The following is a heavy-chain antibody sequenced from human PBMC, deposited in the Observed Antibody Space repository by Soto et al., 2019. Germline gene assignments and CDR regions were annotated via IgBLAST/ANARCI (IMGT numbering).Heavy chain of an antibody. J-gene: IGHJ5*02. CDR3: AREYCSSTSCYGSRFDP. Sequence: ETLSLTCAVYGGSFSGYYWSWIRQPPGKGLEWIGEINHSGSTNYNPSLKSRVTISVDTSKNQFSLKLSSVTAADTAVYYCAREYCSSTSCYGSRFDPWSQGTLVTVSS. CDR2: INHSGST. V-gene: IGHV4-34*01. CDR1: GGSFSGYY. D-gene: IGHD2-2*01.